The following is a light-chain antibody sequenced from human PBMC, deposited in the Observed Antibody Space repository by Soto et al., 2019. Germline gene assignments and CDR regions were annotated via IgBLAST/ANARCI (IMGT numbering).Light chain of an antibody. CDR2: AAS. CDR1: QGISSY. J-gene: IGKJ3*01. CDR3: QQYCSYPSS. V-gene: IGKV1-8*01. Sequence: AIRMTQSPSSLSASTGDRVTITCPASQGISSYLAWYQQKPGKAPKLLIYAASTLQSGVTSRFSGSGSGTDFTLTISCLQSEDFATYYCQQYCSYPSSFGPGTKVDIK.